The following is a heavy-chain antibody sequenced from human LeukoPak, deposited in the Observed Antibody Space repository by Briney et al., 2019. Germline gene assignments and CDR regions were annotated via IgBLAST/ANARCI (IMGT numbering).Heavy chain of an antibody. V-gene: IGHV3-30*04. CDR3: ANRSPSKAFDI. Sequence: PGRSLRLSCAASGFTFSSYAMHWVRQAPGKGLEWVAVISYDGSNKYYADSVKGRFTISRDNSKNTLFLQMNSLRAEDTAVYYCANRSPSKAFDIWGQGTMVTVSS. CDR2: ISYDGSNK. CDR1: GFTFSSYA. J-gene: IGHJ3*02.